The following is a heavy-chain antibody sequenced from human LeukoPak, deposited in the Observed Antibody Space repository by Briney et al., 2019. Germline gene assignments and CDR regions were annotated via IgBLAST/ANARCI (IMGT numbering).Heavy chain of an antibody. CDR2: IYYSGST. Sequence: PSETLSLTCTVSGGSISSSSYYWGWIRQPPGKGLEWIGSIYYSGSTYYNPSLKSRVTISVDTSKNQFSLKLSSVTAADTAVYYCARHNGRVSYYDSSGSFDYWGQGTLVTVSS. J-gene: IGHJ4*02. D-gene: IGHD3-22*01. V-gene: IGHV4-39*01. CDR3: ARHNGRVSYYDSSGSFDY. CDR1: GGSISSSSYY.